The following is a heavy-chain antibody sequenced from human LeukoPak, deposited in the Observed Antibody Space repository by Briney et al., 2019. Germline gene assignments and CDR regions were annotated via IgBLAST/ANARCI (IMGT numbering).Heavy chain of an antibody. J-gene: IGHJ4*02. CDR1: GFTFSSYA. CDR3: ARGGSYPGC. D-gene: IGHD1-26*01. CDR2: ISYDGSNK. Sequence: GGSLRLSCAASGFTFSSYAMHWVRQAPGKGLEWVAVISYDGSNKYYADSVKGRFTISRDNSKNTLYLQMNSLRAEDTAVYYCARGGSYPGCWGQGTLVTVSS. V-gene: IGHV3-30-3*01.